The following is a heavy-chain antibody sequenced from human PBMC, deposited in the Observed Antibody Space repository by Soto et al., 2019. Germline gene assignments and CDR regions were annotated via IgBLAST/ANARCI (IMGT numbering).Heavy chain of an antibody. CDR2: IYPGDSDT. J-gene: IGHJ3*02. CDR3: ARVRDDNGAFDI. Sequence: GESLNISCTGSRYGFTIYLMGCVGRVPGHGLEWMGIIYPGDSDTRYSPSFQGQVNISADKSISTAYLQWSSLKASDTAMYYCARVRDDNGAFDIWGQGTMVTVSS. D-gene: IGHD2-8*01. V-gene: IGHV5-51*01. CDR1: RYGFTIYL.